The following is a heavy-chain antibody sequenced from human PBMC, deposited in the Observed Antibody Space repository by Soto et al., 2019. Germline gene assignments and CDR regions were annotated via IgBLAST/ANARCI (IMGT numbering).Heavy chain of an antibody. CDR3: RRSVRRLDAIYYYLDV. D-gene: IGHD1-1*01. J-gene: IGHJ6*03. CDR1: GGSSTSYY. CDR2: FYYGMSA. Sequence: SETLPLTCSLSGGSSTSYYWSWIGQPPREGLEWIGYFYYGMSAKHKPSPKSRVFRSRDAPKSQFSLKRKSVTAAATAVGYCRRSVRRLDAIYYYLDVWAEALPVTVSS. V-gene: IGHV4-59*08.